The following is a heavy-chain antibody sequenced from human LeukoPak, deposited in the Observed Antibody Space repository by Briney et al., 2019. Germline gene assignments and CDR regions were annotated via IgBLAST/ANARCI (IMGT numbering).Heavy chain of an antibody. V-gene: IGHV1-69*13. Sequence: SVKVSCKASGGTFSSYAISWVRQAPGQGLEWMGGIIPIFGTANYAQKFQGRVTITADESTSTAYMELRSLRSDDTAVYYCARDVKSVRFDPWGQGTLVTVSS. CDR3: ARDVKSVRFDP. CDR1: GGTFSSYA. J-gene: IGHJ5*02. CDR2: IIPIFGTA. D-gene: IGHD5/OR15-5a*01.